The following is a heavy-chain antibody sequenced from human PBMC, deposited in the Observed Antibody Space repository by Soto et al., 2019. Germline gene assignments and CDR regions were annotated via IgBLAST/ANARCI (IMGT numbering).Heavy chain of an antibody. CDR1: GGTFSTSS. CDR3: ARGHEYGGNSDAFDI. J-gene: IGHJ3*02. D-gene: IGHD4-17*01. Sequence: QVHLVQSGAEVKKPGSWVKVSCKASGGTFSTSSINWLRQAPGQRPEWMGNILPVFGTADYAQKFRDRVTITADKSTNTAYMELRSLFSEDAAVYYCARGHEYGGNSDAFDIWGQGTVVTVSS. CDR2: ILPVFGTA. V-gene: IGHV1-69*14.